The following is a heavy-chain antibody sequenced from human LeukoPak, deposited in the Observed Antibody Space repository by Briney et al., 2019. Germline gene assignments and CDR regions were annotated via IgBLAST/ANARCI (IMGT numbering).Heavy chain of an antibody. V-gene: IGHV3-33*03. CDR1: GFTFTSYG. CDR3: ARGIPIPATHPIDY. D-gene: IGHD2-21*01. J-gene: IGHJ4*02. CDR2: IWYDGSHK. Sequence: PGGSLRLSSAASGFTFTSYGMHWIRQAPGKGLEWVAMIWYDGSHKKYADSVGGRFSISRDTSKNTLYLQMNSLRADDTAVYYCARGIPIPATHPIDYWGQGSLVTVSS.